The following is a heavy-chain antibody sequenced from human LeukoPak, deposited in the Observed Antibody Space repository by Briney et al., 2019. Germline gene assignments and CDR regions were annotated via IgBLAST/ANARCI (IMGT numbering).Heavy chain of an antibody. CDR3: ARAKFWSGYSSYYYYYYMDV. V-gene: IGHV4-34*01. J-gene: IGHJ6*03. CDR2: INHSGST. CDR1: GGSFSGYY. D-gene: IGHD3-3*01. Sequence: PSETLSLTCAVYGGSFSGYYWSWIRQPPGKGLEWIGEINHSGSTNYNPSLKSRVTISVDTSKNQFSLKLSSVTAADTAVYYCARAKFWSGYSSYYYYYYMDVWGKGTTVTVSS.